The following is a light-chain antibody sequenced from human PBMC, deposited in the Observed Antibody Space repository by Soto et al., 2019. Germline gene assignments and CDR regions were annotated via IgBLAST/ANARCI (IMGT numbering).Light chain of an antibody. CDR1: QGIRNE. Sequence: AIQMTQSPSSLSASVGDRFTITCRASQGIRNELSWFQQRTGNAPTLLISPASRLQSGVPSRFSGRGSGTDFTLTISSLQPEDFETYYCLQDYDSPRTFGQGTKVDIK. J-gene: IGKJ1*01. CDR2: PAS. CDR3: LQDYDSPRT. V-gene: IGKV1-6*01.